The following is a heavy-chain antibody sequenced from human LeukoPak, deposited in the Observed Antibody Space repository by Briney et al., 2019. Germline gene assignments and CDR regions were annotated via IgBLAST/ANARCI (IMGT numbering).Heavy chain of an antibody. V-gene: IGHV3-48*03. CDR1: GFTFSSYE. Sequence: GGSLRLSCAASGFTFSSYEMNWVRQAPGKGLEWVPYISSSGSTRYYADSVKGRFTISRDNAKNSLYLQMNSLRAEDTAVYYCARVQTTVTTLDYWGQGTLVTVSS. CDR2: ISSSGSTR. J-gene: IGHJ4*02. D-gene: IGHD4-17*01. CDR3: ARVQTTVTTLDY.